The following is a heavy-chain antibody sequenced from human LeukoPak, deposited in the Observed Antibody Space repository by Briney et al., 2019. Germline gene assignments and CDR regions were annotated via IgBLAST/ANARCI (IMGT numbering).Heavy chain of an antibody. CDR1: GFTLSNSA. CDR2: IDYDSSHI. CDR3: ARDPLRYLRVGHYDY. J-gene: IGHJ4*02. Sequence: GGSLRLSCAASGFTLSNSAMNRVRQVPGKGLEWVSPIDYDSSHIYYAASVRGRFTISRDNARNSVYLQMNSLRVEDTAVYYCARDPLRYLRVGHYDYWGQGTLVAVSS. D-gene: IGHD1-26*01. V-gene: IGHV3-21*01.